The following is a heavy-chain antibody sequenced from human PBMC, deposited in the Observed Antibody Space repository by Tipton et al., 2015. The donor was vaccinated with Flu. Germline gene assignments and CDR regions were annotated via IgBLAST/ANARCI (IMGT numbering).Heavy chain of an antibody. J-gene: IGHJ4*01. CDR1: SGSISGYY. Sequence: LRLSCTVSSGSISGYYWTWIRLPAGKGLEWIGRIHTSGSTGYNPSLTRRLTVSADTSKRQSSLKLTSVTAADTAVYYCAIKVANWGIWEPLDYWGHGTLVTVSS. CDR2: IHTSGST. V-gene: IGHV4-4*07. CDR3: AIKVANWGIWEPLDY. D-gene: IGHD7-27*01.